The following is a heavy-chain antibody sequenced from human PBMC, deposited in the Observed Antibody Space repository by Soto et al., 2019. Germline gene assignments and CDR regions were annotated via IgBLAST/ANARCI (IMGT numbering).Heavy chain of an antibody. J-gene: IGHJ4*02. D-gene: IGHD3-10*01. V-gene: IGHV4-34*01. CDR2: IRRSGST. CDR3: ARGRPSAGEVLVY. Sequence: PSVSRSFTWGLYAGCLNDYFWTWIRQPPGKGLEWIGEIRRSGSTYYNPSLESRVTISVDTSMSQFSLRVTSVTAADTAVYYCARGRPSAGEVLVYWDQGTLVAVSS. CDR1: AGCLNDYF.